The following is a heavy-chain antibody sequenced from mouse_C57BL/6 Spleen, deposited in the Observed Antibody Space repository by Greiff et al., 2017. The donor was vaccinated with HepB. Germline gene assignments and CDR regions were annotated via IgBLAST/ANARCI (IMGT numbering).Heavy chain of an antibody. Sequence: QVQLQQSGPELVKPGASVKISCKASGYAFSSSWMNWVKQRPGKGLEWIGRIYPGDGDTNYNGKFKGKATLTADKSSSAAYMQLSSLTSEDSAVYFCAGGVLYSAFAYWGQRTLVTVSA. J-gene: IGHJ3*01. CDR3: AGGVLYSAFAY. CDR1: GYAFSSSW. V-gene: IGHV1-82*01. D-gene: IGHD3-1*01. CDR2: IYPGDGDT.